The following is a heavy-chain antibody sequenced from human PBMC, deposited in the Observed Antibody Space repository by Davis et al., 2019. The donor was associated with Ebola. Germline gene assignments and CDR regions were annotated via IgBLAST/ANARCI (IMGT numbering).Heavy chain of an antibody. V-gene: IGHV4-34*01. CDR3: VRNQWELPTRRFDY. CDR1: GGSFSGYY. Sequence: MPGGSLRLSCAVYGGSFSGYYWSWIRQPPGKGLEWIGEINHSGSTNYNPSLKSRVTISVDTSKNQFSLKLSSVTAADTAVYYCVRNQWELPTRRFDYWGQGTLVTVSS. J-gene: IGHJ4*02. D-gene: IGHD1-26*01. CDR2: INHSGST.